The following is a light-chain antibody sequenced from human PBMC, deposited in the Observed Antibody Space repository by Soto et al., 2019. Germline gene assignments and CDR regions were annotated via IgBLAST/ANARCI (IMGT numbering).Light chain of an antibody. V-gene: IGKV3-11*01. CDR2: YAS. CDR3: QQRSTWPLFT. J-gene: IGKJ4*01. Sequence: VLTQSPATLFLSPGERATLSCRASQTVSSYLAWYQQKPGQAPRLLIYYASTRATGIPARFSGSGSGTAYTLTISSLEPEDFAVYYCQQRSTWPLFTFGGGTKVEI. CDR1: QTVSSY.